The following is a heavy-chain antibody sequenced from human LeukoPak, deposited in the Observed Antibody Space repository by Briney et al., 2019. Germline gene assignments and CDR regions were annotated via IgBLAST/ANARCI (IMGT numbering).Heavy chain of an antibody. CDR2: ISSSSSYI. CDR1: GFTFSSYS. CDR3: AKDSPAGEYQFDY. Sequence: KPGGSLRLSCAASGFTFSSYSMNWVHQAPGKGLEWVSSISSSSSYIYYADSVKGRFTISRDNAKNSLYLQMNSLRAEDTAVYYCAKDSPAGEYQFDYWGQGTLVTVSS. V-gene: IGHV3-21*04. J-gene: IGHJ4*02. D-gene: IGHD2-2*01.